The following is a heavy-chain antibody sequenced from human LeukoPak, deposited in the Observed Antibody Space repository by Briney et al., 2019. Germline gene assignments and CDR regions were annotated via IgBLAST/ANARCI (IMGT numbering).Heavy chain of an antibody. Sequence: GGSLRLSCEASGFAFGSYAMHWVRQAPGRGLEWVAVISHDGDNTNSGESARGRFTLSRDNLKNTLYLQMNSLRGEDTALYYCARVGIRGPAATQGVYFDYWGQGTLVTVSS. CDR3: ARVGIRGPAATQGVYFDY. V-gene: IGHV3-30-3*01. CDR1: GFAFGSYA. D-gene: IGHD2-2*01. CDR2: ISHDGDNT. J-gene: IGHJ4*02.